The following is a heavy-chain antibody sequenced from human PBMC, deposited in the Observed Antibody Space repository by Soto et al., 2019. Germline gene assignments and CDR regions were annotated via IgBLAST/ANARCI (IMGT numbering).Heavy chain of an antibody. CDR2: IHPSGST. CDR3: ARGRDEYKLGNV. CDR1: GGSLSDYY. Sequence: QVQLQQWGAGLLKPSETLSLTCVVSGGSLSDYYWPWIRQSPGKGLEWIGEIHPSGSTYYNPSLSGRVTISVDTSKNQFSLKLTSLTAADTAIYYCARGRDEYKLGNVWGHGTTVTVSS. V-gene: IGHV4-34*01. D-gene: IGHD1-1*01. J-gene: IGHJ6*02.